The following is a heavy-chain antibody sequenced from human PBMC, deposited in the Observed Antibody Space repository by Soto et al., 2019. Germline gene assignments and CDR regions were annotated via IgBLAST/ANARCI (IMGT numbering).Heavy chain of an antibody. Sequence: PGESLKISCKGSGYSFSIYWIGWVRQMPGKGLEWMGIIYPGDSDTRYSPSFQGQVTISADKSISTAYLQWSSLKASDTAMYYWARHIGGKGSWFDPWGQGTLVTVSS. CDR1: GYSFSIYW. D-gene: IGHD3-16*01. V-gene: IGHV5-51*01. J-gene: IGHJ5*02. CDR2: IYPGDSDT. CDR3: ARHIGGKGSWFDP.